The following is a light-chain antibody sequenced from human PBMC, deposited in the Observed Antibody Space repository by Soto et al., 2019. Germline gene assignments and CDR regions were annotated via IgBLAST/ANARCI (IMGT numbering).Light chain of an antibody. J-gene: IGLJ1*01. Sequence: QSALTQPRSVSGSPGQSVTISCTGTIIDIGGHDFVSWYQHHPGRAPKVIIYDVNKRPSGVPDRFSGSKSGNTASLTISGLQAEDEAYYYCCSYAGSSYYVFGSGTKVTVL. V-gene: IGLV2-11*01. CDR1: IIDIGGHDF. CDR2: DVN. CDR3: CSYAGSSYYV.